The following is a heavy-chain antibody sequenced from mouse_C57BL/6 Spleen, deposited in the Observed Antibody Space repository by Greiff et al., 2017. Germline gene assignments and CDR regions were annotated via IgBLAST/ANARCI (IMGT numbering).Heavy chain of an antibody. CDR3: ARIYYDYYYFDY. Sequence: EVMLVESGGGLVKPGGSLKLSCAASGFTFSSYAMSWVRQTPEKRLEWVATISDGGSYTYYTDNVKGRFTISRDNAKNNLYLQMSHLKSEDTAMYYCARIYYDYYYFDYWGQVTTLTVSS. CDR1: GFTFSSYA. J-gene: IGHJ2*01. D-gene: IGHD2-4*01. CDR2: ISDGGSYT. V-gene: IGHV5-4*03.